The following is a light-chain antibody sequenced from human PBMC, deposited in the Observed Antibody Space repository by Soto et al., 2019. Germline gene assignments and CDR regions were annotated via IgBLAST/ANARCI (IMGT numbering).Light chain of an antibody. CDR3: QHYENLPT. J-gene: IGKJ5*01. V-gene: IGKV1-33*01. Sequence: IQMTQSPSSLSASVGERVTITCQASQNINNYLNWYQQKPGRAPKLLIYDASNLEAGVPSRFRGSGSGTDSTFTISRLKPEDIATYYCQHYENLPTFGQGTRVEIK. CDR1: QNINNY. CDR2: DAS.